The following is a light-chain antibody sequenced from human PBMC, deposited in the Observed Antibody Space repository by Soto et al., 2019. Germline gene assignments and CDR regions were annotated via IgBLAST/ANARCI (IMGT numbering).Light chain of an antibody. J-gene: IGLJ2*01. Sequence: QSALTQPASTSGSPGQSITISCTGTSSDIGGYNYVSWYRQHPGKAPKLMIYEVNKRPSGVSNRFSGSKSGNTASLTISGLQAEDEADYYCSSHAGSSNLVVFGGGTKLTVL. V-gene: IGLV2-14*01. CDR1: SSDIGGYNY. CDR2: EVN. CDR3: SSHAGSSNLVV.